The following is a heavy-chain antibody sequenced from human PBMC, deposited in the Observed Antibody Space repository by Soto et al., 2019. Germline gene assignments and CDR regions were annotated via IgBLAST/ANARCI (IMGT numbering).Heavy chain of an antibody. CDR3: AIDLGGQIVDY. D-gene: IGHD1-26*01. Sequence: QVQLVQSGAEVKKPGASVKVSCKASGYTFTSYGISWVRQAPGQGLEWMGWISGYNGNTKYAQKLQGRVTMTTDTPTSTAYKELRSLRSDDTAVYYCAIDLGGQIVDYWGQGTLVTVSS. CDR1: GYTFTSYG. CDR2: ISGYNGNT. J-gene: IGHJ4*02. V-gene: IGHV1-18*01.